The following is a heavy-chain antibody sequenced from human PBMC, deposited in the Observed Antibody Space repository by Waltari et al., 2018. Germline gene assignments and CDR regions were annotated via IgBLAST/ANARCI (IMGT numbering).Heavy chain of an antibody. D-gene: IGHD2-15*01. J-gene: IGHJ4*02. CDR1: GYSISSGYY. CDR2: IYHSGST. V-gene: IGHV4-38-2*01. Sequence: QEQLQQWGAGLLKPSETLSLTCAVSGYSISSGYYWGWIRQPPGKGLEWIGSIYHSGSTYYNPYLKGRDTISLDTSKNQFSLKLSSGTAADTAVYDCARQPVVAATQEDYWGQGTLVTVSS. CDR3: ARQPVVAATQEDY.